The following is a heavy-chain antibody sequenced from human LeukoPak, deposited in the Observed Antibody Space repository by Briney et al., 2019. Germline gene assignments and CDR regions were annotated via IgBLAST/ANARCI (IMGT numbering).Heavy chain of an antibody. CDR1: GGSISSSNW. Sequence: PSETLSLTCAVSGGSISSSNWWSWVRQPPGKGLEWIGEIYHSGSTNYNPSLKSRVTISVDTSKNQFSLKLSSVTAADTAVYYCARALYDILTGYPPYFDYWGQGTLVTVSS. J-gene: IGHJ4*02. CDR3: ARALYDILTGYPPYFDY. D-gene: IGHD3-9*01. CDR2: IYHSGST. V-gene: IGHV4-4*02.